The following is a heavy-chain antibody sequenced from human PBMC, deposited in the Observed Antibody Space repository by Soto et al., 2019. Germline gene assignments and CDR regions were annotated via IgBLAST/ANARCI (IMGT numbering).Heavy chain of an antibody. CDR3: ARVPRWLQPTGSHWFDP. CDR1: GYTFTSYG. V-gene: IGHV1-18*01. Sequence: ASVKVSCTASGYTFTSYGISWVRQAPGQGLEWMGWISAYNGNTNYAQKLQGRVTMTTDTSTSTAYMELRSLRSDDTAVYYCARVPRWLQPTGSHWFDPWGQGTLVTVSS. CDR2: ISAYNGNT. D-gene: IGHD5-12*01. J-gene: IGHJ5*02.